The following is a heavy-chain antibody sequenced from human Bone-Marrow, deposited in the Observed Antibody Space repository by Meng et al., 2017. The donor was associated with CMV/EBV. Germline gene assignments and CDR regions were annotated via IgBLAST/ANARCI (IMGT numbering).Heavy chain of an antibody. J-gene: IGHJ3*02. Sequence: SEPLSLTCTVSGGSISSYYWSWIRQPPGKGLEWIGYIYYSGSTNYNPSLKSRVTISVDTSKNQFSLKLSSVTPEDTAVYYCARDRLGGSYNRAFDIWGQGTMVTVSS. CDR3: ARDRLGGSYNRAFDI. D-gene: IGHD1-26*01. CDR2: IYYSGST. CDR1: GGSISSYY. V-gene: IGHV4-59*12.